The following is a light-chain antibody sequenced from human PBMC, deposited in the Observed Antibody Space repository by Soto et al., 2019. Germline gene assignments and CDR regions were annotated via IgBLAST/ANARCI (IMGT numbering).Light chain of an antibody. CDR3: GTWDSSLSAGL. CDR1: GSNIGINS. CDR2: ENY. Sequence: QSVLTQPPSVSAAPGQQVTISCSGSGSNIGINSVSWYQQLPGTAPKLLIYENYKRPSGIPDRISGSKSGSSATLDITGLQPGDEADYYCGTWDSSLSAGLFGTGTKLTVL. J-gene: IGLJ1*01. V-gene: IGLV1-51*01.